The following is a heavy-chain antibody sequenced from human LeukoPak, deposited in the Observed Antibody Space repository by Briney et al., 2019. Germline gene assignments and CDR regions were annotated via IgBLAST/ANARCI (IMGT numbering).Heavy chain of an antibody. CDR1: GFTFSNAW. J-gene: IGHJ4*02. CDR3: AKGRDYHDY. V-gene: IGHV3-15*07. CDR2: IKSKTDGGTT. Sequence: GGSLRLSCAASGFTFSNAWMNWVRQAPGKGLEWVGRIKSKTDGGTTDYAAPVKGRFTISRDNSKNTLYLQLNSLRVEDTAVYYCAKGRDYHDYWGQGTLVTVSS.